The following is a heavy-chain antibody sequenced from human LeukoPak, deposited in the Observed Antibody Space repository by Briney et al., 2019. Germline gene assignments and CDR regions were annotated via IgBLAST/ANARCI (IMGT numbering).Heavy chain of an antibody. J-gene: IGHJ4*02. Sequence: ASVKVSCKASGYTFTSFSITWVRQAPGQGLEWMGWISGYNGNTNYAQKLQGRVTMTTDTSTSTAYMELWSLRSDDTAVYYCARMGGELLGPWFDYWGQGTLVTVSS. CDR2: ISGYNGNT. V-gene: IGHV1-18*01. CDR3: ARMGGELLGPWFDY. CDR1: GYTFTSFS. D-gene: IGHD1-26*01.